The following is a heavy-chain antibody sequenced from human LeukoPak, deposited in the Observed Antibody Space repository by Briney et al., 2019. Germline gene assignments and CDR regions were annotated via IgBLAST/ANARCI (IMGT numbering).Heavy chain of an antibody. CDR2: IYHTGST. D-gene: IGHD7-27*01. CDR3: ASRKLGNDY. V-gene: IGHV4-59*02. Sequence: SETLSLTCTISGGSVSDYYWSWIRQSPGKGLEWIGYIYHTGSTSYSPSLKSRVTISADTSQNQFSLKLSSVAAADTAVYYCASRKLGNDYWGQGTLVTVSS. CDR1: GGSVSDYY. J-gene: IGHJ4*02.